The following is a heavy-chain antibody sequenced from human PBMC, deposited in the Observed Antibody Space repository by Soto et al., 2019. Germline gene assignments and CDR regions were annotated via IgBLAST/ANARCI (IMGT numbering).Heavy chain of an antibody. J-gene: IGHJ5*02. Sequence: QITLKESGPTLVKPTQTLTLTCTFSGFSLSTSGVGVGWIRQPPGKALEWLALIYWDDDKRNSPSLKSRLTITKDAPKNQVDLIITNMDPVDTATYYWALQGFDVNWFDPWGQGTLVTDSS. CDR1: GFSLSTSGVG. CDR2: IYWDDDK. CDR3: ALQGFDVNWFDP. D-gene: IGHD3-10*01. V-gene: IGHV2-5*02.